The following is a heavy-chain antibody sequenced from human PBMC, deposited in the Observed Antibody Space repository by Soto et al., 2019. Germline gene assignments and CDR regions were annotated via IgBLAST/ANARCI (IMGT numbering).Heavy chain of an antibody. CDR3: AIVTMLVQGDWFDP. J-gene: IGHJ5*02. CDR1: GGSISSGGYY. D-gene: IGHD3-22*01. CDR2: IYYSGST. V-gene: IGHV4-31*03. Sequence: QVQLQESGPGLVKPSQTLSLTCTVSGGSISSGGYYWSWIRQHPGKGLEWIGYIYYSGSTYYNPSLKSRVTISVDTSKNHLPLHLSSVPAAATAVYYCAIVTMLVQGDWFDPWGQGTLVTVSS.